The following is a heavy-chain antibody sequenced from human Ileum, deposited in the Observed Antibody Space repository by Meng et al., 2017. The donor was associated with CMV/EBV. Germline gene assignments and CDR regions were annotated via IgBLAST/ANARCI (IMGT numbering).Heavy chain of an antibody. CDR3: AHRPTTVSFYWYFDV. CDR1: PPASPAAG. D-gene: IGHD4-17*01. CDR2: LYWDGDR. V-gene: IGHV2-5*02. Sequence: PPASPAAGVGWIRQPPGKALEWIALLYWDGDRRLSPSLRNRLTITKDTSKNQVVLTLTNMDPADTGTYYCAHRPTTVSFYWYFDVWGRGTQVTVSS. J-gene: IGHJ2*01.